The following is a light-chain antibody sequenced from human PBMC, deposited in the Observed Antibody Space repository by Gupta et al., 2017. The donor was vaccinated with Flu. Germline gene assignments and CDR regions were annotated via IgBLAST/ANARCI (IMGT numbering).Light chain of an antibody. CDR1: SCSDSSTNC. CDR2: RNN. V-gene: IGLV8-61*01. J-gene: IGLJ3*02. CDR3: ILYEGGEENWV. Sequence: VTLTWALTSCSDSSTNCPGWYQQTPGQPARELIYRNNRRPTGVPDRFSGSIRGNTAALTITGAHLDDEGDYYCILYEGGEENWVFGGGTKLTVL.